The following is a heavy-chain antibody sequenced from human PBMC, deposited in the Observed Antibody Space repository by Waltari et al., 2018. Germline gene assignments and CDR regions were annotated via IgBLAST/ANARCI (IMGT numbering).Heavy chain of an antibody. J-gene: IGHJ6*02. Sequence: QVQLVQSGAEVKKHGSSVKVSCKASGGTFSSDALRWVRQAPGQGLEWMGRIIPIFGTANYAQKFQGRVTITTDESTSTAYMELSSLRSEDTAVYYCARASVVSSGWFTGYYGMDVWGQGTTVTVSS. V-gene: IGHV1-69*05. CDR3: ARASVVSSGWFTGYYGMDV. CDR2: IIPIFGTA. CDR1: GGTFSSDA. D-gene: IGHD6-19*01.